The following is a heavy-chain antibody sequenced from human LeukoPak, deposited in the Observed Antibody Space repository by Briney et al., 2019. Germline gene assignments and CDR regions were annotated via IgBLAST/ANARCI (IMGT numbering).Heavy chain of an antibody. Sequence: GASVKVSCKASGYTFTSYHIHWVRQAPGQGLEWMGIINPSGGSTTYAQNFQGRVTMTRDMSTSTAYMELSSLRSEDTAVYYCAADLGGYDWVFDYWGQGTLVTVSS. J-gene: IGHJ4*02. CDR1: GYTFTSYH. V-gene: IGHV1-46*01. CDR3: AADLGGYDWVFDY. D-gene: IGHD5-12*01. CDR2: INPSGGST.